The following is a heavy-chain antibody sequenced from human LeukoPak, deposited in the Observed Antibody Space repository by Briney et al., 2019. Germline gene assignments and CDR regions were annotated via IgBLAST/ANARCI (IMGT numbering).Heavy chain of an antibody. CDR3: ANRYDSTGYNYSPLDY. CDR1: GGSISSYY. J-gene: IGHJ4*02. D-gene: IGHD3-22*01. CDR2: IYTSGST. V-gene: IGHV4-4*07. Sequence: PSETLSLTCTVSGGSISSYYWSWIRQPAGKGLEWIGRIYTSGSTNYNPSLKSRVTMSVDTSKNQFSLKLSSVTAADTALYYCANRYDSTGYNYSPLDYWGQGTLVTVSS.